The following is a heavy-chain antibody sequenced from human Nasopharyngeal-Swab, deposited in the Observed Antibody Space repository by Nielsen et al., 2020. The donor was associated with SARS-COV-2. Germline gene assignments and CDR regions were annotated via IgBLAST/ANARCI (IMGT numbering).Heavy chain of an antibody. CDR1: GFTFSSHW. Sequence: GGSLRLSCAASGFTFSSHWMHWVRQAPGKGLMDVSHISPGDGSSTNYADSVKGRFTISRDNAKNTLYLEMNTLRAEDTAVYYCARSVNWALEFWGQGTLVTVSS. CDR2: ISPGDGSST. J-gene: IGHJ4*02. CDR3: ARSVNWALEF. V-gene: IGHV3-74*01. D-gene: IGHD1-1*01.